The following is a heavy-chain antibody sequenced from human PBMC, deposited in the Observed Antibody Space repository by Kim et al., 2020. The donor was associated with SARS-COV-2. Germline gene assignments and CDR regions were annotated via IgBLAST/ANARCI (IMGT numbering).Heavy chain of an antibody. J-gene: IGHJ6*02. Sequence: SETLSLTCTVSGGSISSYYWSWIRQPAGKGLEWIGRIYTSGSTNYNPSLKSRVTMSVDTSKNQFSLKLSSVTAADTAVYYCARDQAAAGTYYGMDVWGQGTTVTVSS. D-gene: IGHD6-13*01. CDR3: ARDQAAAGTYYGMDV. CDR1: GGSISSYY. CDR2: IYTSGST. V-gene: IGHV4-4*07.